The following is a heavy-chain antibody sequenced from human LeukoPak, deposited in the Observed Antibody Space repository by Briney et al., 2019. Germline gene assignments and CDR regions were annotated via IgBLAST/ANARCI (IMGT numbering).Heavy chain of an antibody. CDR2: ISAYNGNT. Sequence: ASVKVSCKASGYTFTSYGISWVRQAPGQGLEWMGWISAYNGNTNYAQKLQGRVTMTTDTSTSTAYMELRSLRSDDTAVYYCARDTSLGLYDFWSGYQTRPSYYMDVWGKRTTVTVSS. D-gene: IGHD3-3*01. CDR1: GYTFTSYG. V-gene: IGHV1-18*01. J-gene: IGHJ6*03. CDR3: ARDTSLGLYDFWSGYQTRPSYYMDV.